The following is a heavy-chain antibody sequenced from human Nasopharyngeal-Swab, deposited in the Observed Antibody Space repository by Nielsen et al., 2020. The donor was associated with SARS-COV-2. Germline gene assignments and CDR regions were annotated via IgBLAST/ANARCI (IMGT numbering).Heavy chain of an antibody. CDR2: IDWDDAK. CDR3: ARMTPIVAFDY. CDR1: GFSLSTSGRC. J-gene: IGHJ4*02. V-gene: IGHV2-70*11. D-gene: IGHD3-22*01. Sequence: SGPTLVKPTQTLTLTCSFSGFSLSTSGRCVSWIRQPPGQALEWLARIDWDDAKYYSTSLKTRPTISQDTSKNQVVLTMTNMDPVDTATYYCARMTPIVAFDYWGQGTLVTVSS.